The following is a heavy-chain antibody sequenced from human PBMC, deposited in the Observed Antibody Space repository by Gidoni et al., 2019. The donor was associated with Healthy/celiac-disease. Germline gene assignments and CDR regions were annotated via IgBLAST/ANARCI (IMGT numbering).Heavy chain of an antibody. CDR3: ARSYYYDSSGYYFFAEVDYYGMDV. V-gene: IGHV1-69*01. D-gene: IGHD3-22*01. J-gene: IGHJ6*02. CDR2: IIPIFGTA. Sequence: QVQLVQSGAEVKKPGSSVKVSCKASGGTFSSYAISWVRQAPGQGLEWMGGIIPIFGTANYAQKFQGRVTITADESTSTAYMELSSLRSEDTAVYYCARSYYYDSSGYYFFAEVDYYGMDVWGQGTTVTVSS. CDR1: GGTFSSYA.